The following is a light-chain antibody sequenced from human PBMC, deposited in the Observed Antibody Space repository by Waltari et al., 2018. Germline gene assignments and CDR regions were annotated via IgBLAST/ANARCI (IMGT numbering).Light chain of an antibody. CDR3: QQFINDPLT. Sequence: AIQLTQSPSSLSASVGHRVTITCRASQDIVSALAWYQQKPGRAPKPLISDASTLETGVPSRFSGSGSGTDFTLSISSLQPEDFATYYCQQFINDPLTFGPGTTVDVK. V-gene: IGKV1D-13*01. CDR2: DAS. J-gene: IGKJ3*01. CDR1: QDIVSA.